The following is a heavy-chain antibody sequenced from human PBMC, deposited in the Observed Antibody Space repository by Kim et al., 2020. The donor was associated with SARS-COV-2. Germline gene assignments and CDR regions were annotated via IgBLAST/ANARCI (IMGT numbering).Heavy chain of an antibody. CDR1: GYMFTSYG. CDR2: INTSNGNT. CDR3: AKHSGAAYIYPMDV. V-gene: IGHV1-18*01. J-gene: IGHJ6*02. D-gene: IGHD2-2*02. Sequence: ASVKVSCKASGYMFTSYGISWVRQAPGQGLKWMGWINTSNGNTIYAQNLQGRVTMTTDTSTFTAFMELRSLISDDTAVYYCAKHSGAAYIYPMDVWGQGTTVPVSS.